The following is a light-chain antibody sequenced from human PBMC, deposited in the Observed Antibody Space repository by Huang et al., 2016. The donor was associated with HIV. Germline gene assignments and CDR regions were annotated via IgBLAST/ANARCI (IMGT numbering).Light chain of an antibody. J-gene: IGKJ4*01. CDR1: QAISNS. Sequence: DIQMTQSPSSLSASVGDRVTITCRASQAISNSLAWYQQKPGIAPKLRLYSTSALETGVPSRISGSGSGTDYTLTITGLQPEDFATYYCQQYYSNPTFGGGTKVEIK. V-gene: IGKV1-NL1*01. CDR2: STS. CDR3: QQYYSNPT.